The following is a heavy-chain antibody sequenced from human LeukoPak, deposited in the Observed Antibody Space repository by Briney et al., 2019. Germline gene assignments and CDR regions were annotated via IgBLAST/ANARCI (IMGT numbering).Heavy chain of an antibody. D-gene: IGHD4-17*01. Sequence: SVKVSCKASGYTFTSYDINWVRQAPGQGLEWMGGIIPIFGTANYAQKFQGRVTITADESTSTAYMELSSLRSEDTAVYYCARGRMTTVTTYGMDVWGQGTTVTVSS. V-gene: IGHV1-69*13. CDR1: GYTFTSYD. CDR3: ARGRMTTVTTYGMDV. CDR2: IIPIFGTA. J-gene: IGHJ6*02.